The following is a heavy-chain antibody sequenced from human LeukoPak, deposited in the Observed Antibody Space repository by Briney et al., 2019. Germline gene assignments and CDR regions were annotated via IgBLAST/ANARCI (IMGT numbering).Heavy chain of an antibody. CDR3: ARDGGYCSSTICYDY. CDR2: IYYSGST. D-gene: IGHD2-2*03. V-gene: IGHV4-59*01. Sequence: SETLSLTCTVSGGSISSYYWSWIRQPPGKGLEWIGYIYYSGSTNYNPSLKSRVTISVDTSKNQFSLKLRSVTAADTAVYYCARDGGYCSSTICYDYWGQGTLVTVSS. J-gene: IGHJ4*02. CDR1: GGSISSYY.